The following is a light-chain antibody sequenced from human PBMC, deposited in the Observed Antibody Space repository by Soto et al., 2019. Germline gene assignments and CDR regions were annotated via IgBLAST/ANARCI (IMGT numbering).Light chain of an antibody. J-gene: IGKJ2*01. CDR2: LGS. CDR3: MQALQSPLYT. CDR1: QSLRHSNGYNY. Sequence: DIVMTQSPLSLPVTPGEPASISCRSSQSLRHSNGYNYLDWYLQKPGQSPQLLIYLGSNRASGVPDRFSGSGSGTDFTLEISRVEAEDVGLYYCMQALQSPLYTFGQGTKLEI. V-gene: IGKV2-28*01.